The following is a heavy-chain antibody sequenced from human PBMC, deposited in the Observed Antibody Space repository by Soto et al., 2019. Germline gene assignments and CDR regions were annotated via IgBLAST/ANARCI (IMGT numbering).Heavy chain of an antibody. V-gene: IGHV4-34*01. J-gene: IGHJ6*02. D-gene: IGHD1-26*01. CDR1: GGSFSGYY. Sequence: LSETLSLTCAVYGGSFSGYYWSWIRQPPGKGLEWIGEINHSGSTNYNPSLKSRVTISVDTSKNQFSLKLSSVTAADTAVYYCARGATRYYYYGMDVWGQGTTVTVSS. CDR2: INHSGST. CDR3: ARGATRYYYYGMDV.